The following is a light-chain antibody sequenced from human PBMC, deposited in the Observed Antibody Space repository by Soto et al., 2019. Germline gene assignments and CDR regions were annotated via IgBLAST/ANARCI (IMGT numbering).Light chain of an antibody. Sequence: SALTQPASVSGSPGQSITISCTGASSDVGNYNYVSWYQQHPGKAPKLIIYDVSNRPSGVSNRFSGSKSGNTASLTISGLQAEDEADYYCCSYAGSYTWVFGGGTKLTVL. CDR3: CSYAGSYTWV. CDR2: DVS. CDR1: SSDVGNYNY. V-gene: IGLV2-14*03. J-gene: IGLJ3*02.